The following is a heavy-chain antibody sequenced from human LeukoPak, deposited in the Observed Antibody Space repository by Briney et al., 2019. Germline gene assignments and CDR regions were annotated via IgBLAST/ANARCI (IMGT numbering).Heavy chain of an antibody. V-gene: IGHV3-7*01. CDR1: GFTFSNFA. CDR2: IKQDGLEK. J-gene: IGHJ6*02. CDR3: VRETMDV. Sequence: PGGSLRLSCTASGFTFSNFAMSWVRQAPGEGLEWVANIKQDGLEKYYVDSVKGRFTISRDNAKNSLYLQMNSLRAEDTAVYYCVRETMDVWGQGTTVTVSS.